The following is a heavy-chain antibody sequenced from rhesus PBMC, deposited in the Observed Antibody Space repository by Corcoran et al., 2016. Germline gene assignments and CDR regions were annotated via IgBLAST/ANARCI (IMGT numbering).Heavy chain of an antibody. V-gene: IGHV3-136*01. CDR1: GFTFSSYD. Sequence: EVQLVESGGGLVQPGGSLRLSCAASGFTFSSYDMHWVRQAPGKGLEWVSYISSTGKTIDYADSVKGRLTIARDNAKNSLSLQMSSLRAEDTAVYYCTRDIRTGFDVWGPGVLVTVSS. CDR2: ISSTGKTI. CDR3: TRDIRTGFDV. J-gene: IGHJ5-1*01.